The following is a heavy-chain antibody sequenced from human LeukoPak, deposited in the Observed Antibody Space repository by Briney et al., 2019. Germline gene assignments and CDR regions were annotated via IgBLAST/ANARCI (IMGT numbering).Heavy chain of an antibody. J-gene: IGHJ4*02. CDR2: ISAYNGNT. CDR3: SRFGGVIDHRHIDY. D-gene: IGHD3-16*02. CDR1: GYTFTSYG. V-gene: IGHV1-18*01. Sequence: ASVKVSCKASGYTFTSYGISWVRQAPGQGLEWMGWISAYNGNTNYAQKLQGRVTMTTDTSTSTAYMELRSLRAEDTAVYYCSRFGGVIDHRHIDYWGQGTLVTVSS.